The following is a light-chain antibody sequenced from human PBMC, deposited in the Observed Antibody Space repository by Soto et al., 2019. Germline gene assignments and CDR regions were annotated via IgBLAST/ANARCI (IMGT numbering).Light chain of an antibody. CDR2: GAS. CDR1: QSVSSSY. J-gene: IGKJ4*01. CDR3: QHGYSTPLT. Sequence: EIVMTQSPATLSVSPGERATLSCRASQSVSSSYLAWYQQKPGQAPRLLIYGASSRATGIPDRFSGSGSGTDFTLTISSLQPEDFATYFCQHGYSTPLTFGGGTKVDIK. V-gene: IGKV3-20*01.